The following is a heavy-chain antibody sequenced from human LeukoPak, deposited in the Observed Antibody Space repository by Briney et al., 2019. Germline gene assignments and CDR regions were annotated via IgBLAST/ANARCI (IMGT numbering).Heavy chain of an antibody. V-gene: IGHV3-7*01. Sequence: GGSLRLSCAASGFTFSRSWMDWVRQAPGKGLEWVANIKEDGSETYFVDSAKGRFTISRDNAKNSLYLQTDRMRVEDTGIYYCSRSLNNWGQGTLVTVSS. D-gene: IGHD1/OR15-1a*01. CDR1: GFTFSRSW. CDR2: IKEDGSET. J-gene: IGHJ4*02. CDR3: SRSLNN.